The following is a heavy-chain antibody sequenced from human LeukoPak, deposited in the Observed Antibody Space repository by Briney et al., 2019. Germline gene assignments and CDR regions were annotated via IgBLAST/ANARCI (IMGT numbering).Heavy chain of an antibody. V-gene: IGHV1-2*02. D-gene: IGHD6-19*01. CDR3: ARAEGSGCYDY. CDR2: INPKSGDT. CDR1: GYTFTGYY. J-gene: IGHJ4*02. Sequence: ASVKVSCKASGYTFTGYYMHWVRQAPGQGPEWVGWINPKSGDTKNAQKFQGRVTMTRDTSISTSYMELSRLRSDDTAVYYCARAEGSGCYDYWGQGTMVTVPS.